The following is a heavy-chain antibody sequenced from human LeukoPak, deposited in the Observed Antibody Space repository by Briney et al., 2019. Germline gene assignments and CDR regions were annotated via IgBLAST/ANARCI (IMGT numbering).Heavy chain of an antibody. Sequence: ASVKVSCKASGYTFSIYGFSWVRQAPGQGLEWMGWISVYNGNTNYAQKFQGRVTMTTDTSTSTAYMELRSLRSDDTAVYYCARGRRTKYDFWSGSHYFDYWGQGTLVTVSS. J-gene: IGHJ4*02. D-gene: IGHD3-3*01. CDR3: ARGRRTKYDFWSGSHYFDY. CDR2: ISVYNGNT. CDR1: GYTFSIYG. V-gene: IGHV1-18*01.